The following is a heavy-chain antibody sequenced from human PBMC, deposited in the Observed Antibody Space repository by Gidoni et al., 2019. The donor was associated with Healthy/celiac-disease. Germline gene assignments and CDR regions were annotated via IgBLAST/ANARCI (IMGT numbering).Heavy chain of an antibody. CDR1: GFRLSTSGVG. J-gene: IGHJ5*02. D-gene: IGHD2-2*02. Sequence: QITLKESGPTLVKPTQTLTLTCTFSGFRLSTSGVGVGWIRQPPGKALEWLALIYWDDDKRYSPSLKSRLTITKDTSKNQVVLTMTNMDPVDTATYYCAHRPKIQKDIVVVPAAIVWFDPWGQGTLVTVSS. V-gene: IGHV2-5*02. CDR3: AHRPKIQKDIVVVPAAIVWFDP. CDR2: IYWDDDK.